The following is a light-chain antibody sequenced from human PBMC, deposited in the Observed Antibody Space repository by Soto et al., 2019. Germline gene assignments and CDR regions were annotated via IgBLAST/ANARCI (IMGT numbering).Light chain of an antibody. CDR3: AAWDDSLSGVV. Sequence: QAVVTQPPSASVTPGQRVTISCSGSSSNIGSDYVYWYQHLPGTAPKLLIYRNGQRPSGVPARFSGSKSGTSASLAISGLRSEDEADYYCAAWDDSLSGVVFGGGTQLTVL. CDR1: SSNIGSDY. CDR2: RNG. V-gene: IGLV1-47*01. J-gene: IGLJ2*01.